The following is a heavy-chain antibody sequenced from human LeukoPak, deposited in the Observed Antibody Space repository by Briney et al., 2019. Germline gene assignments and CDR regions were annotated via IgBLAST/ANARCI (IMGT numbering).Heavy chain of an antibody. Sequence: GGSLRLSCAASGFTFDDYTMTWVRQAPGKGPEWVSAIGGRGGSTYYADFLGGRFTISRDNSKDMLYLQMNSLKVEDTATYYCGKEGGAWGQGTKVTVSS. D-gene: IGHD3-16*01. CDR2: IGGRGGST. J-gene: IGHJ5*02. CDR3: GKEGGA. V-gene: IGHV3-23*01. CDR1: GFTFDDYT.